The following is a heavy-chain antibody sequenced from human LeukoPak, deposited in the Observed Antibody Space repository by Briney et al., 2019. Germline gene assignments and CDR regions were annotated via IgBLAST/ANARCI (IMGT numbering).Heavy chain of an antibody. CDR1: GGSFSGYY. CDR3: ARFRGSYFWGIDY. J-gene: IGHJ4*02. V-gene: IGHV4-34*01. Sequence: SETLSLTCAVYGGSFSGYYWSWIRQPPGKGLEWIGEINHSGSTNYNPSLKSRVTISVDTSKNQFSLKLSSVTAADTAVYYCARFRGSYFWGIDYWGQGTLVTVSS. D-gene: IGHD1-26*01. CDR2: INHSGST.